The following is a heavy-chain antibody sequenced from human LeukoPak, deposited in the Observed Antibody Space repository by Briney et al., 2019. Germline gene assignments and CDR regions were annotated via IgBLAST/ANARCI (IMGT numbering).Heavy chain of an antibody. Sequence: APVKVSCKASGGTFSSYAISWVRQAPVQGLEWMGGIIPIFGTANYAQKFRGRVTITADESTSTAYMELSSLRSEDTAVYYCASRRVLTGTVVPTYYYYYMDVWGKGTTVTISS. CDR2: IIPIFGTA. J-gene: IGHJ6*03. V-gene: IGHV1-69*13. CDR3: ASRRVLTGTVVPTYYYYYMDV. CDR1: GGTFSSYA. D-gene: IGHD1-20*01.